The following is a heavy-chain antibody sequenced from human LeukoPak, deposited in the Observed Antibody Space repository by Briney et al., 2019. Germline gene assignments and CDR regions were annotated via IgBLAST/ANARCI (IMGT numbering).Heavy chain of an antibody. CDR3: ARGGIAARPRIFDY. D-gene: IGHD6-6*01. CDR2: INPNSGGT. V-gene: IGHV1-2*02. CDR1: GYTFTGYY. J-gene: IGHJ4*02. Sequence: ASVKVSRKASGYTFTGYYMHWVRQAPGQGLEWMGWINPNSGGTNYAQKFQGRVTMTRDTSISTAYMELSRLRSDDTAVYYCARGGIAARPRIFDYWGQGTLVTVSS.